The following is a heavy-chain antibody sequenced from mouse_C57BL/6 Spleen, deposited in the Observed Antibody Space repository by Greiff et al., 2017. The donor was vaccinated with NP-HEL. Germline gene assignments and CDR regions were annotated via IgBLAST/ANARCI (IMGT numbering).Heavy chain of an antibody. CDR3: ARETGTNWYFDV. CDR2: ISGGSSTI. CDR1: GFTFSDYG. V-gene: IGHV5-17*01. Sequence: DVKLVESGGGLVKPGGSLKLSCAASGFTFSDYGMHWVRQAPEKGLEWVAYISGGSSTIYYADTVKGRFTISRDNAKNTLFLQMTSLRSEDTAMYYCARETGTNWYFDVWGTGTTVTVSS. J-gene: IGHJ1*03. D-gene: IGHD4-1*01.